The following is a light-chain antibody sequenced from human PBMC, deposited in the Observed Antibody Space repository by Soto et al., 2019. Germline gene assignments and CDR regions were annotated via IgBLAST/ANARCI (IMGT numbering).Light chain of an antibody. J-gene: IGKJ5*01. Sequence: ELVLTQSPGTLSLSPGQGPTLACRASQGVSRYLAWYQQKPGQAPRLIIHDASNRATGIPARFSGSGSGTDFTLTISSLETPDFAVYYGQHRSNWPXITFGQGTRLEIK. CDR3: QHRSNWPXIT. V-gene: IGKV3-11*01. CDR1: QGVSRY. CDR2: DAS.